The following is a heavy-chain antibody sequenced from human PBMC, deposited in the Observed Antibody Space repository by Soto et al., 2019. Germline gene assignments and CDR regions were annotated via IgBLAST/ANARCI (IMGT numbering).Heavy chain of an antibody. D-gene: IGHD3-10*01. Sequence: SETLSLTCAVYGGSFSGYYWSWIRQPPGQGLEWIGEINHSGSTNYNPSLKSRVTISVDTSKNQFSLKLSSVTAADTAVYYCASQYMVRGVIGYYYYYGMDVWGQGTTVTVSS. CDR1: GGSFSGYY. CDR2: INHSGST. V-gene: IGHV4-34*01. J-gene: IGHJ6*02. CDR3: ASQYMVRGVIGYYYYYGMDV.